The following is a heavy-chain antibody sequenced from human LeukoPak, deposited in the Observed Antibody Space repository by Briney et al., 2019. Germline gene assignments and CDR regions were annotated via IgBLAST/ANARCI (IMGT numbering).Heavy chain of an antibody. V-gene: IGHV4-59*01. CDR2: IYYSGST. CDR3: ARERGYCSSTSCYSSSNERYNWFDP. Sequence: SETLPLTCTVSGGSISSYYWSWIRQPPGKGPEWIGYIYYSGSTNYNPSLKSRVTISVDTSKNQFSLKLSSVTAADTAVYYCARERGYCSSTSCYSSSNERYNWFDPWGQGTLVTVSS. CDR1: GGSISSYY. D-gene: IGHD2-2*01. J-gene: IGHJ5*02.